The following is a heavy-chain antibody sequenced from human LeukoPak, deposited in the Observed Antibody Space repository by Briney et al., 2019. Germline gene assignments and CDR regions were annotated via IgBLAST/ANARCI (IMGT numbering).Heavy chain of an antibody. J-gene: IGHJ4*02. CDR1: GGSISSGDYY. D-gene: IGHD6-13*01. CDR3: ARDWGSSSWYRYFDY. CDR2: IYYSGST. V-gene: IGHV4-30-4*08. Sequence: PSQTLSLTCTVSGGSISSGDYYWSWIRQPPGKGLEWIGYIYYSGSTYYHPSLKSRVTISVDTSKNQFSLKLSSVTAADTAVYYCARDWGSSSWYRYFDYWGQGTLVTVSS.